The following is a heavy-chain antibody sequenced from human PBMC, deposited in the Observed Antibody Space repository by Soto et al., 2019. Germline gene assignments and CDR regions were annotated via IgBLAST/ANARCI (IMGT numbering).Heavy chain of an antibody. CDR3: ARDIRDCGGDCYHFDY. CDR2: IWYDGSNK. Sequence: GGSLRLSCAASGFTSSSYGMHWVRQAPGKGLEWVAVIWYDGSNKYYADSVKGRFTISRDNSKNTLYLQMNSLRAEDTAVYYCARDIRDCGGDCYHFDYWGQGTLVTVSS. J-gene: IGHJ4*02. D-gene: IGHD2-21*02. CDR1: GFTSSSYG. V-gene: IGHV3-33*01.